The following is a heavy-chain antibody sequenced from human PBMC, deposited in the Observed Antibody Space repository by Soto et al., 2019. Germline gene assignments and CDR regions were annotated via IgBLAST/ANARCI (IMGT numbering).Heavy chain of an antibody. D-gene: IGHD3-16*01. Sequence: QVQLVQSGDEVKKPGASVKVSCKASGYIFVNYGIAWVRQAPGQGLEWMGWISPYTGNTHSATKVQGRLTMTTDTSTSKAYMYLGSLTSDETAVYYCVMVDNYVTPTPQDVWGQGTTVTVSS. V-gene: IGHV1-18*01. CDR2: ISPYTGNT. J-gene: IGHJ6*02. CDR1: GYIFVNYG. CDR3: VMVDNYVTPTPQDV.